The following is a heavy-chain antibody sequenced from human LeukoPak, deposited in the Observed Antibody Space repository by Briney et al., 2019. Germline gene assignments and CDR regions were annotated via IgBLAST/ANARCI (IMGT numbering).Heavy chain of an antibody. Sequence: GGSLRLSCAPSGFTFSNAWLTWVRQAPGKGLEWVGLIKSKAHGVATDYAAPVKDRFTISRDDSKHTLYLQMNSLQAEDTAIYYCAADLPNYRTDVPIDSWGQGTLVTVSS. V-gene: IGHV3-15*01. CDR3: AADLPNYRTDVPIDS. CDR2: IKSKAHGVAT. CDR1: GFTFSNAW. D-gene: IGHD4-11*01. J-gene: IGHJ4*02.